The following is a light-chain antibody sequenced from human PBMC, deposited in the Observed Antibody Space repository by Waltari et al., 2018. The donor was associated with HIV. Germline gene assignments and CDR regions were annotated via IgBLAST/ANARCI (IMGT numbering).Light chain of an antibody. CDR1: TGAVTSGHY. CDR3: LLSYSGARPVV. CDR2: DT. Sequence: QAVVTQEPSLTVSPGGTVTLTCGSSTGAVTSGHYPYWFQQKPGQAPRTLIYDTSKHSWTPARFSGSLLGGKAALTLSGAQPEDEAEYYCLLSYSGARPVVFGGGTKLTVL. J-gene: IGLJ2*01. V-gene: IGLV7-46*01.